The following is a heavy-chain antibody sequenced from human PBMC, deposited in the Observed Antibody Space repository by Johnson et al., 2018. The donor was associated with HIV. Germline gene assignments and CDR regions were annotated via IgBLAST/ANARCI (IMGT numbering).Heavy chain of an antibody. D-gene: IGHD1-26*01. V-gene: IGHV3-20*04. CDR3: ARLDRRSGSYYPGAFDI. CDR2: INWNGGSK. Sequence: VQLVESGGGLVKPGGSLRLSCAASGFTVSSNYMSWVRQAPGKGLEWVSGINWNGGSKGYADSVKGRFTISRDNAKNSLYLQMNSLRAGDTAVYYGARLDRRSGSYYPGAFDIWGQGTMATVSS. CDR1: GFTVSSNY. J-gene: IGHJ3*02.